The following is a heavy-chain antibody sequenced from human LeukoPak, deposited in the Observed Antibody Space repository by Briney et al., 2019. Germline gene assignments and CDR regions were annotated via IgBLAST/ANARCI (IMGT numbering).Heavy chain of an antibody. V-gene: IGHV3-74*01. CDR3: ARDVRGPHDF. D-gene: IGHD2/OR15-2a*01. Sequence: GRSLRLSCAASGFTLSNSWMHWVSQAPGKGLVWVSRIDPDGNTDYADSVKGRFTISRDNAKNTLYLLMNSLRAEDTAVYRCARDVRGPHDFWGQGTLVTVSS. CDR1: GFTLSNSW. J-gene: IGHJ4*02. CDR2: IDPDGNT.